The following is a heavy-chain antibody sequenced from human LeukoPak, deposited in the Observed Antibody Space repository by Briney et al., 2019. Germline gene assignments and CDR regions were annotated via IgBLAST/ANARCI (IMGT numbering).Heavy chain of an antibody. V-gene: IGHV3-30*02. CDR1: GFTFSDFG. Sequence: GGSLRLSCAASGFTFSDFGMHWVRQAPGKGLEWVAFIHYDGSKKFYADSVKGRFTISRDNSKNTVVLQMNSLRAEDTAVYYCAKEKSPVLRFLEWYESWGQGTLVTVSS. CDR3: AKEKSPVLRFLEWYES. J-gene: IGHJ4*02. D-gene: IGHD3-3*01. CDR2: IHYDGSKK.